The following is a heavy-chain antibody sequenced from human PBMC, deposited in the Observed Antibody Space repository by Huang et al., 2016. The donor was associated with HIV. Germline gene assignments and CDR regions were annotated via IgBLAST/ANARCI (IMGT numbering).Heavy chain of an antibody. D-gene: IGHD1-26*01. CDR2: LAWDDDE. J-gene: IGHJ4*02. CDR3: TRGRGIFDY. V-gene: IGHV2-70*19. CDR1: GFSLTTPGMC. Sequence: QVTLRESGPALVKPTQTLTLTCTFSGFSLTTPGMCVSWVRQPPGKALEWLARLAWDDDEHYTTSLKTRLTISKDTSKNQVVLTVTNMDPVDTATYYCTRGRGIFDYWGQGILVTVSS.